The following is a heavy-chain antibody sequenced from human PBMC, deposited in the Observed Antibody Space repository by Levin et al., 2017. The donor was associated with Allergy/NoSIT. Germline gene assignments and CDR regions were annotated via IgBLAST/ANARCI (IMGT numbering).Heavy chain of an antibody. CDR2: IWYDGSNQ. CDR1: GFTFSSYA. J-gene: IGHJ5*02. D-gene: IGHD3-10*01. CDR3: ARGDGSGGNWFDP. Sequence: SCAASGFTFSSYAMHWVRQAPGKGLEWVAIIWYDGSNQYYADSVKGRFTISRDNSKNTLYLQMNSLRAEDTAVYYCARGDGSGGNWFDPWGQGTLVTVSS. V-gene: IGHV3-33*01.